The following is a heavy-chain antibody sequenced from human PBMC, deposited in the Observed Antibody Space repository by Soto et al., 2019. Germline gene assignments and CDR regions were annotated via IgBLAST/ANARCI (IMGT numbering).Heavy chain of an antibody. CDR1: GFAFSNYA. J-gene: IGHJ4*02. CDR3: TNSYRITLVRGVIDY. Sequence: EVQLLESGGGSVQPVGSLRLSCAASGFAFSNYAMNWVRQAPGKGLEWVSAISGGGGDTYYADSVKGRFTISRDNSKNTLYLQLSSLRAEDTAVYYCTNSYRITLVRGVIDYWGQGTLVTVSS. CDR2: ISGGGGDT. D-gene: IGHD3-10*01. V-gene: IGHV3-23*01.